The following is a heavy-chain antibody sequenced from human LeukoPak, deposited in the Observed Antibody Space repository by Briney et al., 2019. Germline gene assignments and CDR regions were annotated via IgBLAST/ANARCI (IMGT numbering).Heavy chain of an antibody. CDR2: ISGSGGST. D-gene: IGHD3-22*01. CDR1: GFTFSSYA. Sequence: GGSLRLSCAASGFTFSSYAMSWVRQAPGKGLEWVSAISGSGGSTYYADSVKGRFTISRDNSKNTLYLQMNSLRAEDTAVYYCARDRAYDSSGYPYYYYYGMDVRGQGTTVTVSS. V-gene: IGHV3-23*01. J-gene: IGHJ6*02. CDR3: ARDRAYDSSGYPYYYYYGMDV.